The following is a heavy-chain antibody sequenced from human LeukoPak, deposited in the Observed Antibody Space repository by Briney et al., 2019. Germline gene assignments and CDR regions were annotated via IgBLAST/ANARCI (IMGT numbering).Heavy chain of an antibody. V-gene: IGHV3-30*18. CDR1: GFTFSSYG. CDR2: ISYDGSNK. Sequence: GRSLRLSCAASGFTFSSYGVHWVRQAPGKGLEWVAVISYDGSNKYYADSVKGRFTISRDNAKNSLYLQMNSLRAEDTAVYYCAELGITMIGGVWGKGTAVTISS. CDR3: AELGITMIGGV. J-gene: IGHJ6*04. D-gene: IGHD3-10*02.